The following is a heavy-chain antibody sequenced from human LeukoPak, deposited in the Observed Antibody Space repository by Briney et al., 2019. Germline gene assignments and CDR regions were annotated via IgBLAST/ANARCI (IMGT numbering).Heavy chain of an antibody. CDR1: GGSISSYY. V-gene: IGHV4-59*04. D-gene: IGHD1-26*01. CDR2: IYSSGSA. Sequence: KSSETLSLTCTVSGGSISSYYWGWIRQPPGKGLEWIGNIYSSGSAYYNASLQSRVTISIDTSKNQFSLSLNSVTAADTAMYYCAKSGGYGLIDYWGQGTRVTVSS. CDR3: AKSGGYGLIDY. J-gene: IGHJ4*02.